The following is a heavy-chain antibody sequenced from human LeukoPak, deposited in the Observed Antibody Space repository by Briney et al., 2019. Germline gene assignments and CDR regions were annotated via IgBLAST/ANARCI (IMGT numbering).Heavy chain of an antibody. CDR2: IGSSGSTV. CDR3: ALSTKGDSDH. J-gene: IGHJ4*02. Sequence: GGSLRLSCAAAGITGSSYNMSWGRQAPGKGLDGASFIGSSGSTVYYAGSVEGRFATSRDNAKTSMYLHMHSLRDDDTAVYYCALSTKGDSDHWGQGTLVTVSS. V-gene: IGHV3-48*03. D-gene: IGHD3-10*01. CDR1: GITGSSYN.